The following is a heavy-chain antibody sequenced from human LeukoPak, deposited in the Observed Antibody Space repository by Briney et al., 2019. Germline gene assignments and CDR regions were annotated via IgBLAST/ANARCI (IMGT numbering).Heavy chain of an antibody. D-gene: IGHD3-10*01. CDR2: ISYDGSNK. Sequence: GGSLRLSCAASGFTFSSYAMHWVRQGPGKGLEWVAVISYDGSNKYYADSVKGRFTISRDNSKNMLYLQMNSLRAEDTAVYYCARSLMVRGVITPKYGMDVWGQGTTVTVSS. V-gene: IGHV3-30-3*01. CDR1: GFTFSSYA. J-gene: IGHJ6*02. CDR3: ARSLMVRGVITPKYGMDV.